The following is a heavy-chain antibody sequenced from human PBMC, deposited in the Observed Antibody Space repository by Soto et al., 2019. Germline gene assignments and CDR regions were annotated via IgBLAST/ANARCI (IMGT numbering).Heavy chain of an antibody. Sequence: QVHLVQSGAEVKKPGASVKVSCKASGYTFTTYAIHWVRQAPGQRLEWIGWINAGNGNTKYSQKFQGRVTITRDTSASTAYMELSSLKSEDTAVYYCARSTIRHNWFDPWGQGTLVTVSS. J-gene: IGHJ5*02. D-gene: IGHD3-3*01. CDR2: INAGNGNT. CDR1: GYTFTTYA. CDR3: ARSTIRHNWFDP. V-gene: IGHV1-3*01.